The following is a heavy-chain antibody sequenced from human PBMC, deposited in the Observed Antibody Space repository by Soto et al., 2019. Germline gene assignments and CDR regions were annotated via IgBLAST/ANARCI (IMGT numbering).Heavy chain of an antibody. Sequence: SVNVSCKASGYTFTSYARHWVRQAPGQRLEWMGWINAGNGNTKYSQKFQGRVTITRDTSASTAYMELSSLRSEDTAVYYCASRLVDYYYYYYMDVWGKGTTVTVSS. CDR3: ASRLVDYYYYYYMDV. CDR1: GYTFTSYA. J-gene: IGHJ6*03. D-gene: IGHD2-2*01. CDR2: INAGNGNT. V-gene: IGHV1-3*01.